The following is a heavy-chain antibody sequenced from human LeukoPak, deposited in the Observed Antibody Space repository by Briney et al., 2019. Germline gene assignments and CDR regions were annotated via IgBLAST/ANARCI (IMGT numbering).Heavy chain of an antibody. V-gene: IGHV1-69*05. CDR2: IIPIFGTA. CDR1: GGTFRSYA. Sequence: SVKVSCKASGGTFRSYAISWVRQAPGQGLEWMGGIIPIFGTANYAQKLQGRVTMTTDTSTSTAYMELRSLRSDDTAVYYCARELYGRFEYWGQGTLVTVSS. CDR3: ARELYGRFEY. D-gene: IGHD2-2*02. J-gene: IGHJ4*02.